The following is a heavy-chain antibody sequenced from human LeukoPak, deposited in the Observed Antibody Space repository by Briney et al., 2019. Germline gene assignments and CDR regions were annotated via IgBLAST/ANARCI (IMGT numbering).Heavy chain of an antibody. CDR2: IYYSGST. V-gene: IGHV4-30-4*08. CDR1: GGSISSGDYY. J-gene: IGHJ3*02. D-gene: IGHD5-12*01. CDR3: ARDLVAGDAFDI. Sequence: SETLSLTCTVSGGSISSGDYYWSWIRQPPGKGLEWIGCIYYSGSTYYNPSLKSRVSISVDTSKDQFSLKLSSVTAADTAVYYCARDLVAGDAFDIWGQGTMVTVSS.